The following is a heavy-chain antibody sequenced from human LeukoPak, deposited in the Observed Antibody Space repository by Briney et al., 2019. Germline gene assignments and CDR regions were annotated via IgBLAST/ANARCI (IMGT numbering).Heavy chain of an antibody. CDR2: INPNSGGT. CDR3: ARFYYDFWSGYFDP. V-gene: IGHV1-2*02. J-gene: IGHJ5*02. Sequence: ASVKVSCKASGYTFTSYDINWVRQATGQGLEWMGWINPNSGGTNYAQKFQGRVTMTRDTSISTAYMELSRLRSDDTAVYYCARFYYDFWSGYFDPWGQGTLVTVSS. D-gene: IGHD3-3*01. CDR1: GYTFTSYD.